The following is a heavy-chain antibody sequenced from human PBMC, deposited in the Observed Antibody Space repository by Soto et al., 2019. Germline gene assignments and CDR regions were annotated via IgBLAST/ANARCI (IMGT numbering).Heavy chain of an antibody. V-gene: IGHV3-48*02. J-gene: IGHJ4*02. Sequence: EVQVVESGGGLVQWGGSLRLSCAASGFTFSGYSVNWVRQAPGKGLEWVSYISSGSKTIHYAESVKGRFTVSRDNARNSQYLQMNSLRDEDTAVYYCAREDILGVRSFDYWGQGTLVTVSS. CDR2: ISSGSKTI. D-gene: IGHD3-9*01. CDR3: AREDILGVRSFDY. CDR1: GFTFSGYS.